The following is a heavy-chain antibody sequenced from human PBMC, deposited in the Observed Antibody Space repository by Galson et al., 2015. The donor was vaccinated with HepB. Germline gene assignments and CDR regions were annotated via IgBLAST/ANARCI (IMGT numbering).Heavy chain of an antibody. V-gene: IGHV3-66*02. Sequence: SLRLSCAASGFTVSSNYMSWVRQAPGKGLEWVSVIYSGGSTYYADSVRGRFTISRDNSKNTLYLQMNSLRAEDTAVYYCARVGTDYYDSSGYPLGWFDPWGQGTLVTVSS. CDR1: GFTVSSNY. CDR2: IYSGGST. CDR3: ARVGTDYYDSSGYPLGWFDP. D-gene: IGHD3-22*01. J-gene: IGHJ5*02.